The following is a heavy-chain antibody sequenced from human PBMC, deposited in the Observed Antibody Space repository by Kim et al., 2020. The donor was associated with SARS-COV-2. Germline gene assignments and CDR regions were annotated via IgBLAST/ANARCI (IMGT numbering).Heavy chain of an antibody. D-gene: IGHD1-1*01. V-gene: IGHV3-21*01. CDR3: ARIRAYNLDS. Sequence: GGSLRLSCAASESPFDSYSLAWVRQAPGKGLEWVSSISDSGTYVFYADSVRGRFIISRDNARKSVCLQMDALRAEDTAVYYCARIRAYNLDSWGQGTLGT. J-gene: IGHJ4*02. CDR1: ESPFDSYS. CDR2: ISDSGTYV.